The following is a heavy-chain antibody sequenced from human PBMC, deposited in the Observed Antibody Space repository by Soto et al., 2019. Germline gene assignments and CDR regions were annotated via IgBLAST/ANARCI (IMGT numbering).Heavy chain of an antibody. CDR2: IFWDYDK. Sequence: QITLKESGPALVKPTQTLTLTCTFSGFSLSSNTVGVGWIRQPPGKALEWLALIFWDYDKRYNPSLKSRLSISVDTPTIQVVLTLTNTDPVDTATYFCAHRLYYDSRWFDSWGQGILVTVSS. J-gene: IGHJ5*01. CDR3: AHRLYYDSRWFDS. D-gene: IGHD3-22*01. V-gene: IGHV2-5*02. CDR1: GFSLSSNTVG.